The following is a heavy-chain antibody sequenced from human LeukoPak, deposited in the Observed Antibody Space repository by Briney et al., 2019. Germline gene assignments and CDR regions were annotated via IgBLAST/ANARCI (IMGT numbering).Heavy chain of an antibody. CDR1: GGTFSSYA. D-gene: IGHD1-14*01. V-gene: IGHV1-69*06. Sequence: SVKVSCKASGGTFSSYAISWVRQAPGQGLEWMGGIIPIFGTANYAQKFQGRVTITADKSTSTAYMELSSLRSEDTAVYYCAREPEPSPYYYYYMDVWGKGTTVTVSS. CDR2: IIPIFGTA. J-gene: IGHJ6*03. CDR3: AREPEPSPYYYYYMDV.